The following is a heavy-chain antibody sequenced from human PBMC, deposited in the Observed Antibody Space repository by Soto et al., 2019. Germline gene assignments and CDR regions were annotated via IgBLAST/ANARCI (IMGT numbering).Heavy chain of an antibody. D-gene: IGHD6-19*01. V-gene: IGHV4-59*01. CDR2: IYYSGSN. CDR3: ASLGEGSGWYFDY. CDR1: GGSISSYY. J-gene: IGHJ4*02. Sequence: SETLSLTCTVSGGSISSYYWSWIRQPPGKGLEWIGYIYYSGSNNYNPSLKSRVTISVDTSKNQFSLKLSSVTAADTAVYSCASLGEGSGWYFDYWGQGTLVTVSS.